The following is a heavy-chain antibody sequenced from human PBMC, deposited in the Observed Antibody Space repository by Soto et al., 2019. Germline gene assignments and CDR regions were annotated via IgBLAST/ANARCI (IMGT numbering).Heavy chain of an antibody. Sequence: QVQLVQSGAEVKKPGASVKVSCKASGYTFTGYYIYWVRQAPGQGLEWMGWINPNSGDTHYAQKFQGRVTLTRDTSNSTAYMELSRLRSDDTAVYYCARDRDTSAQTSYAWFDSWGQGTLVTVSS. V-gene: IGHV1-2*02. D-gene: IGHD2-2*01. CDR2: INPNSGDT. J-gene: IGHJ5*01. CDR1: GYTFTGYY. CDR3: ARDRDTSAQTSYAWFDS.